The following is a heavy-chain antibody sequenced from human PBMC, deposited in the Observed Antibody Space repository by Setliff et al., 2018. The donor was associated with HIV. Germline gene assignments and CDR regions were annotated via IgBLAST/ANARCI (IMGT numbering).Heavy chain of an antibody. CDR2: IYHSGST. CDR1: GYSISSGYY. V-gene: IGHV4-38-2*01. D-gene: IGHD3-22*01. CDR3: ARQGYYDSSGSRDAFDI. J-gene: IGHJ3*02. Sequence: SETLSLTCAVSGYSISSGYYWGWIRQPPGKGLEWIGSIYHSGSTYYNPSLKSRVTIPVDTSKSQFSLKLSSVTAADTAVYYCARQGYYDSSGSRDAFDIWGQGTMVTVSS.